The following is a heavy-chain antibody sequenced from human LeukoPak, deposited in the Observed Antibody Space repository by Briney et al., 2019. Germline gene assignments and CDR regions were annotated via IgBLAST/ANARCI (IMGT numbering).Heavy chain of an antibody. V-gene: IGHV1-2*02. D-gene: IGHD6-6*01. J-gene: IGHJ4*02. CDR3: AKDPGGQGIAARPNDY. CDR2: INPNSGGT. Sequence: ASVKVSCKASGYTFTGYYMHWVRQAPGQGLEWMGWINPNSGGTNYAQKFQGRVTMTRDTSISTAYMELSRLRSDDTAVYYCAKDPGGQGIAARPNDYWGQGTLVTVSS. CDR1: GYTFTGYY.